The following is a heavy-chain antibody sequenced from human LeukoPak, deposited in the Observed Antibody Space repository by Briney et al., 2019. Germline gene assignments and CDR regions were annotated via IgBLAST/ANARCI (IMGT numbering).Heavy chain of an antibody. J-gene: IGHJ5*02. Sequence: SETLSLTCTVSGGSISSYYWSWIRQPPGKGLEWIGYIYTSGSTNYNPSLKSRVTISVDTSNNQFSLKLSSVTAADTAVYYCARQYYYDSSGYYSPWGQGTLVTVSS. D-gene: IGHD3-22*01. CDR1: GGSISSYY. V-gene: IGHV4-4*09. CDR2: IYTSGST. CDR3: ARQYYYDSSGYYSP.